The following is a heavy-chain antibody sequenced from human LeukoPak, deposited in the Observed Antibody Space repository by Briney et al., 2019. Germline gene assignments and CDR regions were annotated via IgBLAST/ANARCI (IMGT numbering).Heavy chain of an antibody. Sequence: GRSLRLSCAASGFTFDDYAMHWVRQAPGQGLEWVAGIAWNGGSIAYGDSVKGRFTISRDNAKNSLFLQMNSLTTEDTALYYCTRIGAPLGFDSWGQGTLVTVSS. J-gene: IGHJ4*02. D-gene: IGHD1-26*01. CDR3: TRIGAPLGFDS. V-gene: IGHV3-9*01. CDR1: GFTFDDYA. CDR2: IAWNGGSI.